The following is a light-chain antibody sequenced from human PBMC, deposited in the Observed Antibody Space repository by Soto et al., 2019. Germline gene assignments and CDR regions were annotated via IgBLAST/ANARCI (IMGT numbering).Light chain of an antibody. CDR3: QQRSNI. CDR1: ESTSGY. J-gene: IGKJ3*01. CDR2: DAS. V-gene: IGKV3-11*01. Sequence: IVLTQSPATLSLSPGERSTLPCRASESTSGYLAWYQQKPGQAPRLLIYDASNRATGIPARFSGSGSGTDFTLTISSLEPEDFAVYYCQQRSNIFGPGTKVDIK.